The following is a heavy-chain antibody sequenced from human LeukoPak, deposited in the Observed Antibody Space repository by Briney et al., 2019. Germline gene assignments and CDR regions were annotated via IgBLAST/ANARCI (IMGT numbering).Heavy chain of an antibody. V-gene: IGHV4-31*03. J-gene: IGHJ4*02. CDR1: GGSISSGDYY. CDR2: IYSSGTT. D-gene: IGHD3-10*01. CDR3: ARAYGSGSASNRYFDS. Sequence: NPSETLSLTCTVSGGSISSGDYYWSWIRQHPEKGLVWIGYIYSSGTTFFNPSLKSRVTISLDTSAHQFSLNLTSGTAADTAVYYCARAYGSGSASNRYFDSWGQGALVTVSS.